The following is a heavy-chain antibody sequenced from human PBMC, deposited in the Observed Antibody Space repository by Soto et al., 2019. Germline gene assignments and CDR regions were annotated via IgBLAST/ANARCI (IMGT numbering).Heavy chain of an antibody. D-gene: IGHD6-13*01. J-gene: IGHJ4*02. CDR2: IYHSGST. V-gene: IGHV4-30-2*01. Sequence: SETLSLTCAVSGGSISSGGYSWSWIRQPPGKGLEWIGYIYHSGSTYYNPSLKSRVTISVDRSKNQFSLKLSSVTAADSAVYYCAGAHEQHLVLDYWGQGTLVTVSS. CDR1: GGSISSGGYS. CDR3: AGAHEQHLVLDY.